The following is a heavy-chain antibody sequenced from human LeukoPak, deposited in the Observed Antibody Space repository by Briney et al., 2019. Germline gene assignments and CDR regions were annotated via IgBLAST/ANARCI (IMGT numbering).Heavy chain of an antibody. CDR1: GFTIDDYA. CDR3: AKDQGASFGAIQYSDGWVDY. D-gene: IGHD3-10*01. V-gene: IGHV3-9*01. J-gene: IGHJ4*02. CDR2: ISWNSGSI. Sequence: GGSLRLSCAASGFTIDDYAMHWVRQAPGKGLEWVSGISWNSGSIGYADSVKGRFTISRDNAKNSLYLQMNSLRAEDTALYYCAKDQGASFGAIQYSDGWVDYWGQGTLVTVSS.